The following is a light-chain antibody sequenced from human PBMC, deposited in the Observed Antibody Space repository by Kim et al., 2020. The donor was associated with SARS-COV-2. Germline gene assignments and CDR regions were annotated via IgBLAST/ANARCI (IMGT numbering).Light chain of an antibody. J-gene: IGLJ2*01. CDR2: YDH. CDR1: NNGTKS. V-gene: IGLV3-21*01. Sequence: PAQTASISSGWKNNGTKSVHWYRQRPGQAPILVIHYDHDRPSEISERISASNSGDSATLTISRVEAGDEADYYCQVWDNDSAHRVFGGGTQLTVL. CDR3: QVWDNDSAHRV.